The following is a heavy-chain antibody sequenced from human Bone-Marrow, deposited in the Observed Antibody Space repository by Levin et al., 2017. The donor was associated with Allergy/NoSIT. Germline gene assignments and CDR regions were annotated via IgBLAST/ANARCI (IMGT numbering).Heavy chain of an antibody. V-gene: IGHV4-34*01. J-gene: IGHJ5*02. D-gene: IGHD3-10*01. CDR3: AIRVRVRGENWFVP. CDR1: GGSFSGYY. Sequence: AGGSLRLSCAVYGGSFSGYYWSWIRQPPGKGLEWIGEINHSGSTNYNPSLKSRVTISVDTSKNQFSLKLSSVTAADTAVYYCAIRVRVRGENWFVPWGQGTLVTVSS. CDR2: INHSGST.